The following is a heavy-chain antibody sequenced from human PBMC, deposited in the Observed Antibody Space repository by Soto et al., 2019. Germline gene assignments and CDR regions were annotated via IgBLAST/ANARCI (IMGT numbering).Heavy chain of an antibody. V-gene: IGHV4-31*03. CDR1: GASVSGDGSY. D-gene: IGHD6-19*01. J-gene: IGHJ4*02. CDR2: IHNSGST. Sequence: QVQLQESGPGLVKPSQTLSLTCLVSGASVSGDGSYCSWIRQHPGKGLEFIGYIHNSGSTYSNPSCENRVAMSIDTSKNQFSLRLSSVTAADSAVYFCARDLGSEQWFFDNWGQGILVTVSS. CDR3: ARDLGSEQWFFDN.